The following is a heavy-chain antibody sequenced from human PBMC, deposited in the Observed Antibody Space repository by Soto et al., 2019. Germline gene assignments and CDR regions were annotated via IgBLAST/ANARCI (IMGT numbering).Heavy chain of an antibody. J-gene: IGHJ4*02. D-gene: IGHD3-3*01. Sequence: SETLSLTCAVSGGSISSGGYSWSWIRQPPGKGLEWIGYIYHSGSTNYNPSLKSRVTISVDTSKNQFSLKLSSVTAADTAVYYCARDRWSTLDYWGQGTLVTVSS. CDR3: ARDRWSTLDY. V-gene: IGHV4-61*08. CDR2: IYHSGST. CDR1: GGSISSGGYS.